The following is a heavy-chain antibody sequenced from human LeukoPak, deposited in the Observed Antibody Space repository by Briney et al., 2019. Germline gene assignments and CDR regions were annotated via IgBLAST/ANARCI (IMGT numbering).Heavy chain of an antibody. V-gene: IGHV3-33*01. CDR2: ILSDGSKE. J-gene: IGHJ4*02. Sequence: PGGSLRLSCAASGFTFSSYGVHWVRQAPGKGLEWVAVILSDGSKEFYTDSVKGRFTISRDNSKNTLYLQMNSLRAEDTAVYYCVRDDDRPGNGLDYWGQGTLVTVSS. CDR3: VRDDDRPGNGLDY. CDR1: GFTFSSYG. D-gene: IGHD3-22*01.